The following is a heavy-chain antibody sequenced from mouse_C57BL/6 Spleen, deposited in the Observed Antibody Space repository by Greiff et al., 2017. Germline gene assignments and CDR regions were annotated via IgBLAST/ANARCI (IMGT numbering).Heavy chain of an antibody. CDR1: GFTFSDYG. CDR2: ISSGSSTI. D-gene: IGHD2-3*01. CDR3: ARDGYYVCDY. Sequence: EVQLVESGGGLVKPGGSLKLSCAASGFTFSDYGMHWVRQAPEKGLEWVAYISSGSSTIYYADTVKGRFTISRDNAKNTLFLQMTRLRSEDTAMYYCARDGYYVCDYWGQGTTLTVSS. V-gene: IGHV5-17*01. J-gene: IGHJ2*01.